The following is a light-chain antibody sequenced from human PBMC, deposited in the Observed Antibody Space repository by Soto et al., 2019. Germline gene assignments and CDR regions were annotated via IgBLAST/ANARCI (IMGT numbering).Light chain of an antibody. CDR2: TAS. CDR3: QQTYSTPRT. Sequence: DVQMTQSPSSLSASVGDRVTITCRASQSISNYLNWYQQTPGKAPKLLIYTASSLQTGAPSRFSGSGSGTDFTLTISSLHPEDFATYYCQQTYSTPRTFGQGTKVEIK. CDR1: QSISNY. V-gene: IGKV1-39*01. J-gene: IGKJ1*01.